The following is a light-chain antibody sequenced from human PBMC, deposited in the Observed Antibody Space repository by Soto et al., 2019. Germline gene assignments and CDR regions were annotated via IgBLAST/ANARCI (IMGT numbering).Light chain of an antibody. J-gene: IGKJ4*01. CDR1: QSVSSS. CDR2: EAS. Sequence: EIVLTQSPATLSLSPGERATLSCRASQSVSSSLAWYQQKPGQAPRLLIYEASNRATGIPDRFSGSGSGTVFTLTISSLAPEDFAVYYCQHRSNWPLTFGGGTKVEIK. V-gene: IGKV3-11*01. CDR3: QHRSNWPLT.